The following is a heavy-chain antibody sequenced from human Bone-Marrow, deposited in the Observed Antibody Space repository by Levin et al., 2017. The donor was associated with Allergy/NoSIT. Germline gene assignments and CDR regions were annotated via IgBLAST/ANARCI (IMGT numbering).Heavy chain of an antibody. CDR3: ARNFAAAGSGFWYYGFDV. J-gene: IGHJ6*02. D-gene: IGHD6-25*01. Sequence: PGESLKISCQGSGYDFSTSWIAWVRQMPGKSPEWMGIIDLSDSDTRYSPSFRGQVTMSADRSTSTAYLQWNNLRASDTATYYCARNFAAAGSGFWYYGFDVWGQGTTVTVSS. CDR2: IDLSDSDT. V-gene: IGHV5-51*01. CDR1: GYDFSTSW.